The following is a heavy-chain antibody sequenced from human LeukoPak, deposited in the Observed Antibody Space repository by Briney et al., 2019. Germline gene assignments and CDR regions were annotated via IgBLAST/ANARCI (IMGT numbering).Heavy chain of an antibody. V-gene: IGHV3-30-3*01. CDR3: ARGVGSYRYDYYYGLDV. J-gene: IGHJ6*02. CDR2: VSYDGGNK. D-gene: IGHD3-16*02. CDR1: GFIFSGYS. Sequence: PGGSLRLSCAPSGFIFSGYSMHWVRQAPGKGLEWVAEVSYDGGNKNYADSVKGRFTISRDNSKNMLYLQMSSLRAEDTAIYYCARGVGSYRYDYYYGLDVWGQGTTVTVSS.